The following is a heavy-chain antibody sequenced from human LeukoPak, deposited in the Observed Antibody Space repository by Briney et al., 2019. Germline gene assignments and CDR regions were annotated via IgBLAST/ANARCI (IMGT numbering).Heavy chain of an antibody. Sequence: SETLSLTCAVYGGSFSGYYWSWIRQPPGKGLEWIGEINHSGSTNYNPSLKSRVTISVDTSKNQFSLKLSSVTAADTAVYYCARVHMVRGVITTYYFDYWGQGTLVTVSS. D-gene: IGHD3-10*01. J-gene: IGHJ4*02. CDR2: INHSGST. CDR1: GGSFSGYY. V-gene: IGHV4-34*01. CDR3: ARVHMVRGVITTYYFDY.